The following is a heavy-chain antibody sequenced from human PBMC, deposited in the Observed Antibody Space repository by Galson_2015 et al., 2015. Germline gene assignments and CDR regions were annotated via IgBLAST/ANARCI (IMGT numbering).Heavy chain of an antibody. CDR3: ARDDASNYYFKLDS. Sequence: SLRLSCAASGFVFSSYNMNWVRQAPGKGLEWVSFISSSNSHIYYADSVKGRFTISRDNTKNSLYLQMDSLRAEDTAVYYCARDDASNYYFKLDSWGQGTLVAVSS. CDR2: ISSSNSHI. J-gene: IGHJ4*02. CDR1: GFVFSSYN. D-gene: IGHD2/OR15-2a*01. V-gene: IGHV3-21*01.